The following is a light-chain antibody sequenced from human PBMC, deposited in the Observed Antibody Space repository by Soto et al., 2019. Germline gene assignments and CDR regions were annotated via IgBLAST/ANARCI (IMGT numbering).Light chain of an antibody. CDR1: SSDVGGYNY. CDR3: SSYTSSSTHYV. CDR2: EVS. J-gene: IGLJ1*01. V-gene: IGLV2-14*01. Sequence: QSVLTQPASVSGSPGQSITISCTGTSSDVGGYNYVSWYQQHPGKAPKLMIYEVSNRPSGVSNRFSGSKSGNTASLTISGLQAEDEADYYCSSYTSSSTHYVSGTGTKVTVL.